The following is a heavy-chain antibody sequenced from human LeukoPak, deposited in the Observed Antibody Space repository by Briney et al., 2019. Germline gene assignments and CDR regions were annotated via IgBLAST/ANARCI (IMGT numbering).Heavy chain of an antibody. V-gene: IGHV4-34*01. CDR2: INHSGST. J-gene: IGHJ6*03. CDR1: GGSFSGYY. CDR3: ARGVFRVREISILRTGIAMDV. Sequence: SETLSLTCAVYGGSFSGYYWSWIRQPPGKGLEWIGEINHSGSTNYKPSVKSRVTISVDTSKNQFSLKLSSVTAADTAVYYCARGVFRVREISILRTGIAMDVWGKGTTVTVSS. D-gene: IGHD3-10*01.